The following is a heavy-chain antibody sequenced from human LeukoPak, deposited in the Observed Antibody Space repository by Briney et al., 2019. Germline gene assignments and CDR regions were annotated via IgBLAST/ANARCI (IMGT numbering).Heavy chain of an antibody. Sequence: GGSLRLSCAASGFTFSAYTGFWVRQAPGKGLEYVSAISTNGGSTYYANSVKGRFTISRDNSKNMLYLQMGSLTGEDTAVYYCAKTYGDYPPRYWGQGTLVTVSS. V-gene: IGHV3-64*01. D-gene: IGHD4-17*01. J-gene: IGHJ4*02. CDR1: GFTFSAYT. CDR3: AKTYGDYPPRY. CDR2: ISTNGGST.